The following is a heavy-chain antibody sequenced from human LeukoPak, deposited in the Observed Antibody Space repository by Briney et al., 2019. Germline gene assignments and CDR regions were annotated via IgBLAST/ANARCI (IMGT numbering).Heavy chain of an antibody. J-gene: IGHJ4*02. Sequence: LETLSLTCAVYGGSFSGYYWSWIRQPPGKGLEWIGEINHSGSTNYNPSLKSRPTISIDTSKNQYSLKLSSVTAADTAVYYCARDLGAVGSGSPFEVGYWGQGSLVTVSS. D-gene: IGHD3-10*01. CDR1: GGSFSGYY. CDR3: ARDLGAVGSGSPFEVGY. V-gene: IGHV4-34*01. CDR2: INHSGST.